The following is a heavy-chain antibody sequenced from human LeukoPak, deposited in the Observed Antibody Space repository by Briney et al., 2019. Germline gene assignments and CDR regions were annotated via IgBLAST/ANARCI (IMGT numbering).Heavy chain of an antibody. D-gene: IGHD3-22*01. V-gene: IGHV1-2*02. Sequence: ASVKVSCKASGYTFTGYYMHWVRQAPGQGLEWMGWINPNSGGTNYAQKFQGRVTMTRDTSISTAYMELSRLRSDDTAVYYCARTSHYYDSSGYYYPYYYYGMDVWGQGTTVTVSS. J-gene: IGHJ6*02. CDR2: INPNSGGT. CDR3: ARTSHYYDSSGYYYPYYYYGMDV. CDR1: GYTFTGYY.